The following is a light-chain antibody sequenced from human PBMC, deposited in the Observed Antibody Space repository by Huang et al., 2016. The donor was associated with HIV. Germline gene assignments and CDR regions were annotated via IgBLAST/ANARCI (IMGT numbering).Light chain of an antibody. CDR1: QSISNY. V-gene: IGKV1-39*01. Sequence: DIQMTQSPSSLSAPVGATVTITCRASQSISNYLNWYQQRPGKPPNLLIYATASVQSGVPSRFSGSGSGTDFTLTISSLQPEDVATYYCQQTYSSRPTFGQGTRLEI. CDR2: ATA. CDR3: QQTYSSRPT. J-gene: IGKJ5*01.